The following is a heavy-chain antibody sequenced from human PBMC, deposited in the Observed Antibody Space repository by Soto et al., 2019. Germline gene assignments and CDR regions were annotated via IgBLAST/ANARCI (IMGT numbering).Heavy chain of an antibody. Sequence: EVQLVESGGDSVQPGGSLRLSCTVSGFVFRNYYMHWVRQAPGKGLVWVPDINGDGSDRRYADSVKGRFTISRDNDKNTLYLGKSRLRGDDTAIFYCGRGGGPASGDVWGQGTTVLVFS. D-gene: IGHD2-2*01. CDR1: GFVFRNYY. J-gene: IGHJ6*01. CDR2: INGDGSDR. V-gene: IGHV3-74*01. CDR3: GRGGGPASGDV.